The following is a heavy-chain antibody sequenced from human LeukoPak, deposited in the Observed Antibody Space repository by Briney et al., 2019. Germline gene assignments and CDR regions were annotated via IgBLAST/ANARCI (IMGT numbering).Heavy chain of an antibody. CDR1: GGSISSGGYY. Sequence: SQTLSLTCTVSGGSISSGGYYWSWIRQPPGKGLEWIGYIYHSGSTYYNPSLKSRVTISVDRSKNQFSLKLSSVTAADTAVYYCAGGGPIVVVPVDAFDIWGQGTMVTVSS. D-gene: IGHD2-2*01. J-gene: IGHJ3*02. V-gene: IGHV4-30-2*01. CDR2: IYHSGST. CDR3: AGGGPIVVVPVDAFDI.